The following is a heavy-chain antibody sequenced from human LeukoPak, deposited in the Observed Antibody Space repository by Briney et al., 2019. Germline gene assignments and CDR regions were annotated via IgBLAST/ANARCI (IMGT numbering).Heavy chain of an antibody. CDR2: VNPNSGGT. D-gene: IGHD6-19*01. CDR1: GYTFTGYC. CDR3: ARDPRIAVAGKYFDY. V-gene: IGHV1-2*06. J-gene: IGHJ4*02. Sequence: ASVKVSCKATGYTFTGYCMHWVRQAPGQWLELMGRVNPNSGGTNYAQKFQGRVTMTRDTFINTAYLELSRLRSDDTAVYYCARDPRIAVAGKYFDYWGQGTLVTVSS.